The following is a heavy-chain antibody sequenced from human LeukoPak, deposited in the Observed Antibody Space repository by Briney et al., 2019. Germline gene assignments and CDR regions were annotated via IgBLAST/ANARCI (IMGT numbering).Heavy chain of an antibody. CDR1: GYSISSGYY. J-gene: IGHJ4*02. V-gene: IGHV4-38-2*01. CDR2: LYHSGST. Sequence: KTSETLSLTCAVSGYSISSGYYWGWIRQPPGKGLEWLGGLYHSGSTYYNPSLKSRVTISVDTSKNQFSLKLSSVTAADTAVYYCARQRGDCSSTSCYAPNWGQGTLVTVSS. CDR3: ARQRGDCSSTSCYAPN. D-gene: IGHD2-2*01.